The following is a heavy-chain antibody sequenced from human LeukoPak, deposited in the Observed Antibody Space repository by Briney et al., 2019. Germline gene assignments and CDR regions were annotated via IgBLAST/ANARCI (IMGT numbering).Heavy chain of an antibody. CDR3: ARDVIAVAGTGYFDY. Sequence: SETLSLTCTVSGYSINRGYYWGWIRQPPGKGLEWIGSVSHIGTTYYNPSLKSRLTISLDTSKNQFSLKLTSVTAADTAVYYCARDVIAVAGTGYFDYWGQGSLVTVSS. CDR2: VSHIGTT. J-gene: IGHJ4*02. D-gene: IGHD6-19*01. CDR1: GYSINRGYY. V-gene: IGHV4-38-2*02.